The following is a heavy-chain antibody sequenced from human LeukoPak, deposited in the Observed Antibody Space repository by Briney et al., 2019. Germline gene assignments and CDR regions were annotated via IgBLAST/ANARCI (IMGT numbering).Heavy chain of an antibody. CDR3: ARLYYYDSSGPPL. J-gene: IGHJ4*02. CDR2: IYYTGRT. CDR1: GGSTSSSSYY. V-gene: IGHV4-39*01. Sequence: SETLSLTCTVSGGSTSSSSYYWGWLRQPPGTGLEWFGHIYYTGRTYYNPSLKSRVTISVDTSKNQFSLKLSSVSAADTAVYYCARLYYYDSSGPPLWGQGTLVTVSS. D-gene: IGHD3-22*01.